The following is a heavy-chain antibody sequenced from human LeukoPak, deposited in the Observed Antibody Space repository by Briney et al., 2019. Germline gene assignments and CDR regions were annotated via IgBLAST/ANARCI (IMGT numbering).Heavy chain of an antibody. D-gene: IGHD3-22*01. CDR2: IKQDGSEK. J-gene: IGHJ4*02. Sequence: GESLRLSCAASGFMFSSYWMSWVRQAPGKGLEWVANIKQDGSEKYYVDSVKGRFTISRDNAKNSLYLQMNSLRAEDTAVYYCARATYDSSGYFDYWGQGTLVTVSS. CDR3: ARATYDSSGYFDY. V-gene: IGHV3-7*01. CDR1: GFMFSSYW.